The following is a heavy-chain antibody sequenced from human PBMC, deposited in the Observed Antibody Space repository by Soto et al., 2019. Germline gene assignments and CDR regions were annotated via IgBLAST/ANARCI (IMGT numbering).Heavy chain of an antibody. D-gene: IGHD3-10*01. V-gene: IGHV3-15*01. CDR1: GFTFSNAW. J-gene: IGHJ4*02. CDR3: TTDVGNYYGSGSYINFDY. CDR2: IKSKTDGGTT. Sequence: PGGSLRLSCAASGFTFSNAWMSWVRQAPGKGLEWVGRIKSKTDGGTTDYAAPVKGRFTISRDDSKNTLYLQMNSLKTEDTAVYYCTTDVGNYYGSGSYINFDYWGQGTLVTVSS.